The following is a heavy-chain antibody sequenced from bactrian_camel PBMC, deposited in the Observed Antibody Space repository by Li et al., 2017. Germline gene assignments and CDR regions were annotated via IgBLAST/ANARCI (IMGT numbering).Heavy chain of an antibody. CDR3: AWAVIGGGLWYDTHEYHY. Sequence: HVQLVESGGGSVQTGGSLRLSCKPSFFILDDFDMMWYRQAPGNECEAVAIMHSVGSEQYADSVKGRFTISQDNAKNTVYLHMDNVKAEDTAMYYCAWAVIGGGLWYDTHEYHYWGQGTQVTVS. D-gene: IGHD5*01. J-gene: IGHJ4*01. CDR2: MHSVGSE. V-gene: IGHV3S63*01. CDR1: FFILDDFD.